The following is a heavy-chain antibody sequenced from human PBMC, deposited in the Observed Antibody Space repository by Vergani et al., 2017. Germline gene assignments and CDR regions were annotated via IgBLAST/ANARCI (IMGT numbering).Heavy chain of an antibody. V-gene: IGHV4-4*07. CDR1: GGSISSYY. CDR3: ARGGRDFWSGGSYYYYYRDV. Sequence: QVQLQESGPGLVKPSETLSLTCTVSGGSISSYYWSWIRQPAGKGLEWIGRLYTSGSTNYNPSLKSRVTMSVDTSKNQFFLKLSAVTAADTAVYYCARGGRDFWSGGSYYYYYRDVWGKGTTVTVSS. CDR2: LYTSGST. J-gene: IGHJ6*03. D-gene: IGHD3-3*01.